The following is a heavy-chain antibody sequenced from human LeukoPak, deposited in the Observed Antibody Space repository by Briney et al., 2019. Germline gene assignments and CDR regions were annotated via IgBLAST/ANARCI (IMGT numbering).Heavy chain of an antibody. CDR3: AKGHYDSTWGLIDFDY. D-gene: IGHD3-22*01. V-gene: IGHV3-23*01. Sequence: GGSLRLSCAASGFTLSSYVMSWVRQAPGKGLEWVSAITGSGGTTYYADFVKGRFTISRDNSKNTLYLQMNSLRAEDTAVYYCAKGHYDSTWGLIDFDYWGQGALVTVSS. CDR2: ITGSGGTT. J-gene: IGHJ4*02. CDR1: GFTLSSYV.